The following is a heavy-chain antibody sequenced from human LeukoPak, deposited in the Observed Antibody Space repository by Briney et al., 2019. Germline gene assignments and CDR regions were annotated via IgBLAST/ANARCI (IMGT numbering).Heavy chain of an antibody. D-gene: IGHD3-3*01. Sequence: SVKVSCKASGGTFSSYAISWVRQAPGQGLEWMGGIIPIFGTANYAQKFQGRVTITADKSTSTAYMELSSLRSDDTAVYYCAREHPLTIFGVVITYFDYWGQGTLVTVSS. CDR3: AREHPLTIFGVVITYFDY. J-gene: IGHJ4*02. CDR1: GGTFSSYA. V-gene: IGHV1-69*06. CDR2: IIPIFGTA.